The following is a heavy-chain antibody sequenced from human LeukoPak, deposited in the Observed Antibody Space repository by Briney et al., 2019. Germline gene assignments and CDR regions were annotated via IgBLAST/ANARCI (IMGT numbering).Heavy chain of an antibody. Sequence: GGSLRLSCAASGFTFSSYAMSWVRQAPGKGLEWVSAISGSGGSTYYADSVKGRFTISRDNSKNTLYLQMNSLRAEDTAVYYLAKFPPFGDYWANWFDPLGQGTLVTVSS. J-gene: IGHJ5*02. CDR3: AKFPPFGDYWANWFDP. CDR2: ISGSGGST. D-gene: IGHD3-10*01. CDR1: GFTFSSYA. V-gene: IGHV3-23*01.